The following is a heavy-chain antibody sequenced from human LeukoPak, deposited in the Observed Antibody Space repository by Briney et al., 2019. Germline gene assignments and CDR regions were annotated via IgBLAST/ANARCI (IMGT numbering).Heavy chain of an antibody. V-gene: IGHV4-38-2*02. CDR3: ASLENLLTGHDY. CDR2: FFHSGST. J-gene: IGHJ4*02. CDR1: GYSISSGYY. Sequence: PSETLSLTCTVSGYSISSGYYWGWIRQPPGKEVEWIGTFFHSGSTYYNPSLKSRVTISVDTSKNQFSLKLSSVTAADTAVYYCASLENLLTGHDYWGQGTLVTVSS. D-gene: IGHD3-9*01.